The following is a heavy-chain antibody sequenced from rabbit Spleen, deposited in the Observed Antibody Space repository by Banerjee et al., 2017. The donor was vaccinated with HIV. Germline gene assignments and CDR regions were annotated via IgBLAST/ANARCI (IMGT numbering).Heavy chain of an antibody. J-gene: IGHJ4*01. CDR3: ARDPNYASGHYIYSF. D-gene: IGHD1-1*01. V-gene: IGHV1S45*01. CDR2: IYAGSGGST. Sequence: EESGGDLVKPEGSLTLTCKASGFDLSSGYRICWVRQAPEKGLEWIACIYAGSGGSTWYSNWATGRFTISKTSSTTVTLQMTSLTAADTATYFCARDPNYASGHYIYSFWGPGTLVTVS. CDR1: GFDLSSGYR.